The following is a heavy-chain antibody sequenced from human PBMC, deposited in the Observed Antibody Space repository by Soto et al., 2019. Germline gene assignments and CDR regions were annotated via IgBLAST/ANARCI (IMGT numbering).Heavy chain of an antibody. D-gene: IGHD3-3*01. V-gene: IGHV5-51*01. CDR3: ASTYYDFWSGYFAMDV. Sequence: GESLKISCKGSGYSFTSYWIGWVRQMPGKGLEGMVIIYPGDSDTRYSPSFQGQVTLSADKSISTAYLQWSSLKTSDTAMYYCASTYYDFWSGYFAMDVWGQGTTVTGS. CDR1: GYSFTSYW. CDR2: IYPGDSDT. J-gene: IGHJ6*02.